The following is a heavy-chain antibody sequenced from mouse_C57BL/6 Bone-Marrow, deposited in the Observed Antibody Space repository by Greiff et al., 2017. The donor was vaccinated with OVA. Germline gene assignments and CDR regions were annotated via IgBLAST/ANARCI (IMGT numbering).Heavy chain of an antibody. J-gene: IGHJ1*03. CDR3: ARIYYGSSWYFDV. CDR2: IWWDDDK. Sequence: QVTLKVSGPGILQPSQTLSLTCSFSGFSLSTFGMGVGWIRQPPGKGLEWLAHIWWDDDKYYNQALKSRLTISKDTSKNQVFLKVSNVDTAVTATYYCARIYYGSSWYFDVWGTGTTVTVSS. V-gene: IGHV8-8*01. D-gene: IGHD1-1*01. CDR1: GFSLSTFGMG.